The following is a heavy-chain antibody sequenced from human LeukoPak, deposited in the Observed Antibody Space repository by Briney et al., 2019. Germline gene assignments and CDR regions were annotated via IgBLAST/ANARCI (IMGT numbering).Heavy chain of an antibody. Sequence: PGGSLRLSCAASGFTFSSYAMSWVRQAPGKGLEWVSVISGSGGSTYYADSVKGRFTISRDNSKNTLYLQTNSLRAEDTAVYYCARGGWLGKPQRVDYWGQGTLVTVSS. J-gene: IGHJ4*02. CDR2: ISGSGGST. CDR1: GFTFSSYA. V-gene: IGHV3-23*01. CDR3: ARGGWLGKPQRVDY. D-gene: IGHD6-19*01.